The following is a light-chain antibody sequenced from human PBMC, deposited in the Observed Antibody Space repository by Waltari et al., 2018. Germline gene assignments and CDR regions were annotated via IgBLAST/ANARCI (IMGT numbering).Light chain of an antibody. Sequence: DIQMTQSPSTLSASVGDRVTITCRASQNINSWLAWYQQQPGKAPKLLIYKATSLETGGPSRFSGSESGTEFTLTINSLQPDDFATYYCQQYNSYHIFTFGPGTKVEI. CDR2: KAT. J-gene: IGKJ3*01. V-gene: IGKV1-5*03. CDR1: QNINSW. CDR3: QQYNSYHIFT.